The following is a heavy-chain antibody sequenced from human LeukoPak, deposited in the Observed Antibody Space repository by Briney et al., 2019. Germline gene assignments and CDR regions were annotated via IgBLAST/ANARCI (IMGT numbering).Heavy chain of an antibody. CDR2: ISAYNGNT. CDR3: ARDGFGYSSSWHSYYYGMDV. Sequence: ASVKVSCKASGYTFTSYGISWVRQAPGQGLEWMGWISAYNGNTNYAQKLQGRVTMTTGTSTSTAYMELRSLRSDDTAVYYCARDGFGYSSSWHSYYYGMDVWGQGTTVTVSS. CDR1: GYTFTSYG. D-gene: IGHD6-13*01. V-gene: IGHV1-18*01. J-gene: IGHJ6*02.